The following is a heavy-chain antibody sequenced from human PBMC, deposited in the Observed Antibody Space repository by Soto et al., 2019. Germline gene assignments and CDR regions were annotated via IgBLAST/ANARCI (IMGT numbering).Heavy chain of an antibody. CDR1: GFTFINYA. CDR2: ISGGGDAA. CDR3: ARKILGSTTRPNYWYFDI. D-gene: IGHD7-27*01. J-gene: IGHJ2*01. V-gene: IGHV3-23*01. Sequence: EVQVLESGGGLVQPGGSLRLSCAGSGFTFINYAMNWVRQAPGKGLEWVSSISGGGDAAFFPDAVRGRFTISRDNSKNTVTLQMNSLGVDDTAVYYCARKILGSTTRPNYWYFDIWGRGTRVTVSS.